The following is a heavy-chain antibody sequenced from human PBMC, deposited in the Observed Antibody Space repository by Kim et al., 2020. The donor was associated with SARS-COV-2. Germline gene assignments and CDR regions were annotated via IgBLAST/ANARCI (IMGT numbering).Heavy chain of an antibody. CDR2: ISSDGVSK. Sequence: GGSLRLSCVGSGLTFNTYGFHWVRQAPGKGLEWLSVISSDGVSKYYLDSVKGRFTISRDNSKNTLYLEMNSLRPEDTAVYYCVKVDNYFDSSNYQDNYYYYGMDVWGQGTTFTVSS. CDR3: VKVDNYFDSSNYQDNYYYYGMDV. D-gene: IGHD3-22*01. V-gene: IGHV3-30*18. CDR1: GLTFNTYG. J-gene: IGHJ6*02.